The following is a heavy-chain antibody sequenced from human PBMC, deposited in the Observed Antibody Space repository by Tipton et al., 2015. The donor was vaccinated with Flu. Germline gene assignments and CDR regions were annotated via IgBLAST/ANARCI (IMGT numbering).Heavy chain of an antibody. V-gene: IGHV4-38-2*01. CDR2: IYNSGTT. J-gene: IGHJ5*01. CDR1: GYSISSGFY. D-gene: IGHD4-11*01. Sequence: GLVKPSETLSLTCAVSGYSISSGFYWGWIRQPPGKGLEWIGSIYNSGTTYYKPSPQSRVTISVDTSKNHLSLKLRSVTAADTAMYYCARRDYSNYVSVPKNWFDSWGQGILVTVSS. CDR3: ARRDYSNYVSVPKNWFDS.